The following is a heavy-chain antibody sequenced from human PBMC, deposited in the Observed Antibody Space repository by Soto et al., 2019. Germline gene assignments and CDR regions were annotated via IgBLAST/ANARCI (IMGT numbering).Heavy chain of an antibody. CDR1: DGSISNYY. CDR2: IYTNGDT. V-gene: IGHV4-4*07. CDR3: ARDNVATKGYGMGV. Sequence: ETQSLTYSVSDGSISNYYLSWLRQHAGKGLEWIGRIYTNGDTNYNPSLKNRVTMSVNASKNQFSLKLRSVTAADTALYYCARDNVATKGYGMGVWGQGTTVSVSS. J-gene: IGHJ6*02. D-gene: IGHD2-8*01.